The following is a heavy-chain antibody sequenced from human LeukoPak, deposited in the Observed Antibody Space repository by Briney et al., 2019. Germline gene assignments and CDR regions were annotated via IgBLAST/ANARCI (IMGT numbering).Heavy chain of an antibody. V-gene: IGHV1-8*01. Sequence: GASVKVSCKASGYTFTSYDINWVRQATGQGLEWMGWMNPNSGNTGYAQKFQGRVTMTRNTSISTAYMELSSLRSEDTAVYYCARDLSTSSNWELDYWGQGTLVTVSS. CDR3: ARDLSTSSNWELDY. D-gene: IGHD1-1*01. CDR2: MNPNSGNT. CDR1: GYTFTSYD. J-gene: IGHJ4*02.